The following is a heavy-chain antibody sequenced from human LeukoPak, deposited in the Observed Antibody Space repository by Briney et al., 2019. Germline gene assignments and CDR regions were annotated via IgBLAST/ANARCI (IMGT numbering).Heavy chain of an antibody. CDR3: ARGPRGTGVDY. Sequence: SETLSLTCAVYGGSFSGYYWSWIRQPPGKGLEWIGEINHSGSTNYNPSLKSRVTISVDTSKNQFSLKLSSVTAADTAVYYCARGPRGTGVDYWGQGTLVTVSS. CDR2: INHSGST. CDR1: GGSFSGYY. J-gene: IGHJ4*02. V-gene: IGHV4-34*01. D-gene: IGHD7-27*01.